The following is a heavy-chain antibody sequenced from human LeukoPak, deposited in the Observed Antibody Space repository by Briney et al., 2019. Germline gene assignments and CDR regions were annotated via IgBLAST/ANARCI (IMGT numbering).Heavy chain of an antibody. CDR3: ARDSGYSYADDY. V-gene: IGHV3-48*02. J-gene: IGHJ4*02. Sequence: GGSLRLSCAASGFTFRSYAMQWVRQAPGKGLEWVSYITYNSGTIFYADSVKGRFTVSRDNAKDSLYLQMSSLRDEDTAVYYCARDSGYSYADDYWGQGTLVTVSS. CDR1: GFTFRSYA. CDR2: ITYNSGTI. D-gene: IGHD5-18*01.